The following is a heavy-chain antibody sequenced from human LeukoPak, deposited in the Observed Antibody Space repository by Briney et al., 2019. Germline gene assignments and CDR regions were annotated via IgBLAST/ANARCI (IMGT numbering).Heavy chain of an antibody. J-gene: IGHJ4*02. D-gene: IGHD6-19*01. CDR3: ARSIAVAVIDY. Sequence: ASVKVSCKASGYSLSDFGITWVRQAPGQGLEWMGWISTYNGNTNSAQKFQGRVTMTTDTSTSTAYMELRSLRSDDTAVFYCARSIAVAVIDYWGQGTLVTVSS. CDR1: GYSLSDFG. CDR2: ISTYNGNT. V-gene: IGHV1-18*01.